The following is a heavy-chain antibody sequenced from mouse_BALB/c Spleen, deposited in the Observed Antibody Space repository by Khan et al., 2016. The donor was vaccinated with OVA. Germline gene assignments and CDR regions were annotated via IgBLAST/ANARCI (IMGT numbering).Heavy chain of an antibody. V-gene: IGHV3-8*02. Sequence: EVKLLESGPSLVKPSQTLSLTCSVTGDSITSGYWNWIRKFPGNKLEYMGYISYSGSTYYNPSLKSRISITRDTSKNQYYLQLNSVTTEDTATYNCARYDYYYDGVFAYWGQGTLVTVSA. CDR3: ARYDYYYDGVFAY. D-gene: IGHD2-4*01. J-gene: IGHJ3*01. CDR1: GDSITSGY. CDR2: ISYSGST.